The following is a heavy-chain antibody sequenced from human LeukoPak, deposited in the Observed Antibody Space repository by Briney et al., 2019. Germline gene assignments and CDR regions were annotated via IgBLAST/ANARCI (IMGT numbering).Heavy chain of an antibody. J-gene: IGHJ6*03. Sequence: PGESLQISCNASGYSFTSYWIGWVRQMPGKGLEWMGIIYPGDSDTRYSPSFQGQVTISADKSISTAYLQWSSLKASDTAMYYCARHPHGGYCSGGSCFRTDYYYYMDVWGKGTTVTVSS. D-gene: IGHD2-15*01. V-gene: IGHV5-51*01. CDR1: GYSFTSYW. CDR2: IYPGDSDT. CDR3: ARHPHGGYCSGGSCFRTDYYYYMDV.